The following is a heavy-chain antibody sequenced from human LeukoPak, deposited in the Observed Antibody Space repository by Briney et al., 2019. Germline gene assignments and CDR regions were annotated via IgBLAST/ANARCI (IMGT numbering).Heavy chain of an antibody. CDR3: ARRMLEARESSATNWFDT. V-gene: IGHV4-4*07. CDR1: GFKFSDYY. CDR2: TYTSGST. D-gene: IGHD5-12*01. Sequence: GSLRLSCAASGFKFSDYYMSWIRQPPGKGLEWLGRTYTSGSTNYNPSLQSRITISADTSKNQFSLKLTSVTAADTAVYYCARRMLEARESSATNWFDTWGQGTLVSVSS. J-gene: IGHJ5*02.